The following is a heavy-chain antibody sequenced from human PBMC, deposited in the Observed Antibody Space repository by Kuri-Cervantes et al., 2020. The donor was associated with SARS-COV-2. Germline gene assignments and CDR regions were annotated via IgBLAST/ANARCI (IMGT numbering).Heavy chain of an antibody. V-gene: IGHV3-23*01. D-gene: IGHD2-2*01. CDR1: GFTFSNYA. J-gene: IGHJ4*02. CDR3: ARVGDIVVVREGFDY. CDR2: ISGGGKIT. Sequence: GGSLRLSCAASGFTFSNYALSWVRQAPGKGLEWVATISGGGKITYYADSVKGRFTMSRDKSQNTLYLQMNSLRAEDTAVYYCARVGDIVVVREGFDYWGPGTLVTVSS.